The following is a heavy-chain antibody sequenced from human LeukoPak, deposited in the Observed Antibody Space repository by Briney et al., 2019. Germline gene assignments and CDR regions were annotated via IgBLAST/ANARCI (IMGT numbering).Heavy chain of an antibody. J-gene: IGHJ3*02. V-gene: IGHV3-23*01. CDR3: VKDAYNFKDAFDI. CDR2: INTGGGTT. D-gene: IGHD5-24*01. CDR1: GFTFSTYT. Sequence: PGGSLRLSCAASGFTFSTYTMNRVRQAPGEGLKWVSGINTGGGTTYYADSVKGRFTISRDNSQNTLYLQMNRLRAEDTALYYCVKDAYNFKDAFDIWGQGTMVTVSS.